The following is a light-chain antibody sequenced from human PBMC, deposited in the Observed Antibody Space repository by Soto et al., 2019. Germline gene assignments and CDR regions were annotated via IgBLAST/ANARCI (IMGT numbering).Light chain of an antibody. Sequence: EIVLTQSPGTLSLSPGASATLSCRASQGIGRYLAWFQQKPGQPPRLLIYDASTRATGIPGRFSGSGSGTDFTLTISSLEPEDFAVYYCHQRSNWPLTFGPGTKVEI. CDR1: QGIGRY. V-gene: IGKV3-11*01. CDR3: HQRSNWPLT. J-gene: IGKJ3*01. CDR2: DAS.